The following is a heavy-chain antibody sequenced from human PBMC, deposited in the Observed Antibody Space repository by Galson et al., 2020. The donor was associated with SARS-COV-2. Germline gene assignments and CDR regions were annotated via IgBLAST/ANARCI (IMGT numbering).Heavy chain of an antibody. Sequence: ASVKVSCKASGYTFTGYYMHWVRQAPGQGLEWMGWINPNSGGTNYAQKFQGRVTMTRDTSISTAYMELSRLRSDDTAVYYCAREKGDLYSSSSGLDYWGQGTLVTVSS. CDR2: INPNSGGT. CDR3: AREKGDLYSSSSGLDY. V-gene: IGHV1-2*02. CDR1: GYTFTGYY. J-gene: IGHJ4*02. D-gene: IGHD6-13*01.